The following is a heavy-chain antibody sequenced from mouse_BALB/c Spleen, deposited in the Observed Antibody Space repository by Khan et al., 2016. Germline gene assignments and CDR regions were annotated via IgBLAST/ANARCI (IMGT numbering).Heavy chain of an antibody. D-gene: IGHD1-1*01. CDR1: GDSLTSGY. V-gene: IGHV3-8*02. CDR3: ASYDSYHFDY. Sequence: EVQLQESGPSLVKPSQTLSLTCSVTGDSLTSGYWNWIRKFPGNKLEYMGYISYSGNTYYNPSHKSRISFTRDTSKNQYYLLLNSVTAEDTATAYGASYDSYHFDYWGQGTTLTVSS. CDR2: ISYSGNT. J-gene: IGHJ2*01.